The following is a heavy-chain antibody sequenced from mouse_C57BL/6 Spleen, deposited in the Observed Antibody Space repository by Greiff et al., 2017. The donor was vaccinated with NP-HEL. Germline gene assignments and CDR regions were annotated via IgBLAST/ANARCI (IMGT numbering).Heavy chain of an antibody. D-gene: IGHD1-1*01. CDR3: AMKGYPTLVAHYFDD. J-gene: IGHJ2*01. V-gene: IGHV1-74*01. CDR1: GYTFTSYW. CDR2: IHPSDSDT. Sequence: QVQLQQPGAELVKPGASVKVSCKASGYTFTSYWMHWVKQRPGQGLEWIGRIHPSDSDTNYNQKFKGKATLTVDKSSSTAYMQLGSLTSEDSAVYYGAMKGYPTLVAHYFDDWGQGTTLTVAA.